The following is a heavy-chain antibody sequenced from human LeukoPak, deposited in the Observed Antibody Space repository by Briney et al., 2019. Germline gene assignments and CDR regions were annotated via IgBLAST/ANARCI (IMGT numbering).Heavy chain of an antibody. V-gene: IGHV1-2*02. D-gene: IGHD3-9*01. CDR1: GYTFTAYY. CDR3: ARDLVDPIYFHFYMDV. Sequence: GASVTVSCKASGYTFTAYYMHWVRQAPGQGLEWMGWIKPKSGGTSYAQNFQGRVTMTWDTSISTAYMELSTLRSDDTAVYYCARDLVDPIYFHFYMDVWGKGTTVTVSS. CDR2: IKPKSGGT. J-gene: IGHJ6*03.